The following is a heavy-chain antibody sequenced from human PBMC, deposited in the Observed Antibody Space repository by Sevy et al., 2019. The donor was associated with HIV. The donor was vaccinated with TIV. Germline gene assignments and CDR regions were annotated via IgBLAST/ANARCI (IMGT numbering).Heavy chain of an antibody. CDR1: GFIFSNYP. V-gene: IGHV3-23*01. D-gene: IGHD2-2*01. CDR2: ISAGGTTT. Sequence: GGSLRLSCAASGFIFSNYPMSWVRHSPGKGLEWVSDISAGGTTTYYADSVEGRFTISRDNSKNTVSLQMNSLGAEDTAIYYCAKRYCSTITCYDDDFWNPYYFYGLDVWGQGIPVTVSS. CDR3: AKRYCSTITCYDDDFWNPYYFYGLDV. J-gene: IGHJ6*02.